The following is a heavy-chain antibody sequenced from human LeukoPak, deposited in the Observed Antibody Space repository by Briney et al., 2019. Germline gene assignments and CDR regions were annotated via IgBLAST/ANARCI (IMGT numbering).Heavy chain of an antibody. D-gene: IGHD5-12*01. CDR2: INHSGST. J-gene: IGHJ4*02. V-gene: IGHV4-34*01. CDR1: GGSFSGYY. CDR3: ASLLVAAPRTDFDY. Sequence: SETLSLTCAVYGGSFSGYYWSWIRQPPGKGLEWIGEINHSGSTNYNPSLKSRVTISVDTSKNQFSLKLSSVTAADTAVYYCASLLVAAPRTDFDYWGQGTLVTVSS.